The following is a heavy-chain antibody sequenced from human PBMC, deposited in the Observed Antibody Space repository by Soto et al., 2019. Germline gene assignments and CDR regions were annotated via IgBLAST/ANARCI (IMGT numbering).Heavy chain of an antibody. D-gene: IGHD6-13*01. CDR2: IIPIFGTA. J-gene: IGHJ5*02. CDR3: ARGAAAGPYDWYDP. CDR1: GGTFSSYV. Sequence: QVQLVQSGAEVKKPGSSVKVSCKASGGTFSSYVISWMRQAPGQGLEWMGGIIPIFGTANYAQKFQGRVTITADESTSTAYMALSSLRSEDTAVYYCARGAAAGPYDWYDPWGQGTLVTVSS. V-gene: IGHV1-69*12.